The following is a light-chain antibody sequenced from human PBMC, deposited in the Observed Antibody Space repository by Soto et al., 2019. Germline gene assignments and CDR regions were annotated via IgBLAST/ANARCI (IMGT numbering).Light chain of an antibody. J-gene: IGKJ4*01. Sequence: DIQMTQSPSSLSASVGDRVTITCRASQDIAIYLAWYQQKPGEAPKLLIYAASTLYGGVPSRFSGSRSGTHFALTITSLQAEDFATYYCQQLRMYPSTFGGGTKVEIK. V-gene: IGKV1-9*01. CDR2: AAS. CDR1: QDIAIY. CDR3: QQLRMYPST.